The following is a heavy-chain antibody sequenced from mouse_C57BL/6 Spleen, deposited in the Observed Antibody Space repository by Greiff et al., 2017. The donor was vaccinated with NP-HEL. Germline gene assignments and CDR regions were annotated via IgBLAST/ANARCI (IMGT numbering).Heavy chain of an antibody. CDR3: ARGGLDFYAMDY. V-gene: IGHV1-59*01. J-gene: IGHJ4*01. CDR2: IDPSDSYT. D-gene: IGHD6-1*01. CDR1: GYTFTSYW. Sequence: QVQLQQPGAELVRPGTSVKLSCKASGYTFTSYWMHWVKQRPGQGLEWIGVIDPSDSYTNYNQKFKGKATLTVDTSSSTAYMQLSSLTSEDSAVYYCARGGLDFYAMDYWGQGTSVTVSS.